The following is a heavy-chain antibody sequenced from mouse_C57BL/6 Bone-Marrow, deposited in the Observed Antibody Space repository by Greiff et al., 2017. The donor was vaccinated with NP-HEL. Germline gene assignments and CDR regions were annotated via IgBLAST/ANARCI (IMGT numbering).Heavy chain of an antibody. D-gene: IGHD1-1*01. CDR3: ARSLIYYYGSSFYWYFDV. V-gene: IGHV1-63*01. CDR2: IYPGGGYT. CDR1: GYTFTNYW. J-gene: IGHJ1*03. Sequence: VKLQESGAELVRPGTSVKMSCKASGYTFTNYWIGWAKQRPGHGLEWIGDIYPGGGYTNYNEKFKGKATLTADKSSSTAYMQFSSLTSEDSAIYYCARSLIYYYGSSFYWYFDVWGTGTTVTVSS.